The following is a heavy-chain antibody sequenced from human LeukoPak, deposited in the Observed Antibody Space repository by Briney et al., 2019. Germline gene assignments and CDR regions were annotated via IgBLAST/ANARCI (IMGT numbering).Heavy chain of an antibody. V-gene: IGHV4-30-4*08. CDR2: MHYTGNT. D-gene: IGHD1-26*01. CDR1: GDSITSGDYY. J-gene: IGHJ5*02. Sequence: PSQTLSLTCTVSGDSITSGDYYWTWIRQPPGKGLEWVAYMHYTGNTYYNSSLKSRLTISVDMSKNQFSLRLSFVTAADTAMYYCARHLSGSSWFDPWGQGTLVTVSS. CDR3: ARHLSGSSWFDP.